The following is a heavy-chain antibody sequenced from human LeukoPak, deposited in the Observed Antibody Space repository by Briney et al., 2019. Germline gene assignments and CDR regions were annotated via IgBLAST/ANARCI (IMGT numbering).Heavy chain of an antibody. Sequence: SETLSLTCTISGGSMRNENYDWGWIRQPPGKGLEWIGSIFYSGSADYNPSLQSRVTMSIETSSNQLSLKLSSVTAADTAVYYCARHFHYDFWSGYYRQNRQNRDHYYYMDVWGKGTTVTVSS. D-gene: IGHD3-3*01. CDR2: IFYSGSA. CDR1: GGSMRNENYD. J-gene: IGHJ6*03. V-gene: IGHV4-39*01. CDR3: ARHFHYDFWSGYYRQNRQNRDHYYYMDV.